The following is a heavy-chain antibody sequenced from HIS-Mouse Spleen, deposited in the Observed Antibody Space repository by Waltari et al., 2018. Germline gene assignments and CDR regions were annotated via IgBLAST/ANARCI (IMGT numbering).Heavy chain of an antibody. CDR2: IYYSGST. D-gene: IGHD6-13*01. V-gene: IGHV4-39*07. CDR3: AREIPYSSSWYDWYFDL. CDR1: GVSLSSSSYY. Sequence: QLQLQESGPGLVKPSETLSLTCTVSGVSLSSSSYYWGWFRKPPGKGLEWIGSIYYSGSTYYTPSLKSRVTISVDTSKNQFSLKLSSVTAADTAVYYCAREIPYSSSWYDWYFDLWGRGTLVTVSS. J-gene: IGHJ2*01.